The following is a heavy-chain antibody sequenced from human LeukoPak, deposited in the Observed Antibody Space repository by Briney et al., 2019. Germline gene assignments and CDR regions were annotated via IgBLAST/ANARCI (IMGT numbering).Heavy chain of an antibody. V-gene: IGHV3-23*01. J-gene: IGHJ3*02. CDR3: ANHGGGYCSGGSCYSNAFDI. CDR1: GFTFSSYA. CDR2: ISGSGGST. Sequence: GGSLRLSCAASGFTFSSYAMSWVRQAPGKGLEWVSAISGSGGSTYYADSVKGRFTISRDNSKNTLYLQMNSLRAEDTAVYYCANHGGGYCSGGSCYSNAFDIWGQGTTVTVSS. D-gene: IGHD2-15*01.